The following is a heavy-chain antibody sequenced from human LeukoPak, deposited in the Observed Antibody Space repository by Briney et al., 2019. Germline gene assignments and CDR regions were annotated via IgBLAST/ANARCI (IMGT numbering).Heavy chain of an antibody. Sequence: SETLSLTCTVSGGSISSSSYYWGWIRQPPGKGLEWIGSIYYSGSTYYNPSLKSRVTISVDTSKNQFSLKLSSVTAADTAVYYCAREDPGYSSSWYVLYYYYYMDVWGKGTTVTVSS. CDR2: IYYSGST. V-gene: IGHV4-39*07. D-gene: IGHD6-13*01. J-gene: IGHJ6*03. CDR3: AREDPGYSSSWYVLYYYYYMDV. CDR1: GGSISSSSYY.